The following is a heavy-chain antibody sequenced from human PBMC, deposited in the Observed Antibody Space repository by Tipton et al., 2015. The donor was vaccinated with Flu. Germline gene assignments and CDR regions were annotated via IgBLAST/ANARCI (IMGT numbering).Heavy chain of an antibody. V-gene: IGHV3-74*01. J-gene: IGHJ4*02. D-gene: IGHD3-10*01. CDR2: INGDGSRT. CDR1: GFTFSDYW. CDR3: ARAVGSVDAY. Sequence: SLRLSCAASGFTFSDYWMHWVRQVPGKGLVWVACINGDGSRTIYADSVKGRFTISRDNARNTQYLQMDNLKVDDTALYYCARAVGSVDAYWGPGTLVTVSS.